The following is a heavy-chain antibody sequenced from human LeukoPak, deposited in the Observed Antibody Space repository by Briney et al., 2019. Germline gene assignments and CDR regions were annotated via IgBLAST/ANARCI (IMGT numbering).Heavy chain of an antibody. CDR2: IIPIFGTA. CDR1: GGTFSSYA. V-gene: IGHV1-69*13. Sequence: SVKVSCKASGGTFSSYAISWVRQAPGQGLEWMGGIIPIFGTANCSQKFQGRVTITADESTSTAYMELSSLRSEDTAVYYCARDPPTGRGAFDIWGQGTMVTVSS. D-gene: IGHD3-10*01. J-gene: IGHJ3*02. CDR3: ARDPPTGRGAFDI.